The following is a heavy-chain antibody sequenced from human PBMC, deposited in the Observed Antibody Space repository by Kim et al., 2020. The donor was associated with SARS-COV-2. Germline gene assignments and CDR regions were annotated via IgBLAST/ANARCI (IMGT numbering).Heavy chain of an antibody. CDR2: IYPGDSDT. Sequence: ESLKISCKGSGYSFTSYWIGWVRQMPGKGLEWMGIIYPGDSDTRYSPSFQGQVTISADKSISTAYLQWSSLKASDTAMYYCARLRSSYSSSSLGMDVWGQGTTVTVSS. CDR3: ARLRSSYSSSSLGMDV. D-gene: IGHD6-13*01. J-gene: IGHJ6*02. CDR1: GYSFTSYW. V-gene: IGHV5-51*01.